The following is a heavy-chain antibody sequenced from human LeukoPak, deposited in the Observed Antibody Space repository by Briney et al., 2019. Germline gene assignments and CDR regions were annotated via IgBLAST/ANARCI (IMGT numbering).Heavy chain of an antibody. Sequence: PSETPSLTCTVSGGSISSYYWSWIRQPPGKGLEWIGYIYYSGSTNYNPSLKSRVTISVDTSKNQFSLQLSSVTAADTAVYYCARDRPEGPLGYCSSTSCYRRGISWYFDLWGRGTLVTVSS. J-gene: IGHJ2*01. V-gene: IGHV4-59*01. CDR1: GGSISSYY. D-gene: IGHD2-2*02. CDR3: ARDRPEGPLGYCSSTSCYRRGISWYFDL. CDR2: IYYSGST.